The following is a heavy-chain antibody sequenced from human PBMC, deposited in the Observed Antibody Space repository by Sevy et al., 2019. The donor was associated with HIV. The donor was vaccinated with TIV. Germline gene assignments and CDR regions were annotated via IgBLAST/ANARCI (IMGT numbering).Heavy chain of an antibody. CDR2: IRSKAYGGTT. J-gene: IGHJ3*02. V-gene: IGHV3-49*03. CDR1: GFTFGDYA. Sequence: GGSLRLSCTASGFTFGDYAMSWFRQAPGKGLEWVGFIRSKAYGGTTEYAASVKGRFTISRDDSKSIAYLQMNSLKTGDTAVYYCTRVGYSSSRSAFDIWGQGTMVTVSS. CDR3: TRVGYSSSRSAFDI. D-gene: IGHD6-13*01.